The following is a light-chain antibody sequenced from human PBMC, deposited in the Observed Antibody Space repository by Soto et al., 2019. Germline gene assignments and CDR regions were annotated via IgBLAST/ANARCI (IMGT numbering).Light chain of an antibody. CDR2: AAS. Sequence: DIQMTQSPSSLSASVGDRVTITCRASQNIATYLNWYQQTPGKAPKLLIYAASTLQSGVPSRFSGSGSGTNFTLTISSLQPEDFATYYCQHFYDYPHSFGPGTKVDIK. CDR3: QHFYDYPHS. V-gene: IGKV1-39*01. CDR1: QNIATY. J-gene: IGKJ3*01.